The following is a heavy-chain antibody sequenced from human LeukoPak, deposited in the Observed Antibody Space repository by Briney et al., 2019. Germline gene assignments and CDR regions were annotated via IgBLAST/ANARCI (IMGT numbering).Heavy chain of an antibody. CDR3: ARDGVAATSYGMDV. Sequence: SETLSLTCAVYGGSFSGYYWSWIRQHPGKGLEWIGYIYYSGSTYYNPSLKSRVTISVDTSKNQFSLKLSSVTAADTAVYYCARDGVAATSYGMDVWGQGTTVTVSS. J-gene: IGHJ6*02. V-gene: IGHV4-31*11. CDR1: GGSFSGYY. D-gene: IGHD2-15*01. CDR2: IYYSGST.